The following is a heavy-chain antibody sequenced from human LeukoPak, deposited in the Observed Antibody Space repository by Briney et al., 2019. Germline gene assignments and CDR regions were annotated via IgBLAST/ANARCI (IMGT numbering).Heavy chain of an antibody. CDR1: GYTFTGYY. V-gene: IGHV1-2*02. CDR2: INPNSGGT. CDR3: ARGALMIVVDNWFDP. Sequence: GASVKVSCKASGYTFTGYYMHWVRQAPGQGLEWMGWINPNSGGTNYAQKFQGRVTMTRVTSISTAYMELSRLRSDDTAVYYCARGALMIVVDNWFDPWGQGTLVTVSS. D-gene: IGHD3-22*01. J-gene: IGHJ5*02.